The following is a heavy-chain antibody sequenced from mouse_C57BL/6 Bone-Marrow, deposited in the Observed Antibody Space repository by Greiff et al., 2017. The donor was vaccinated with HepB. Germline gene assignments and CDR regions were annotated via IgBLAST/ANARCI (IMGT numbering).Heavy chain of an antibody. CDR3: ARGDYGSSYPYFDY. J-gene: IGHJ2*01. V-gene: IGHV5-16*01. CDR1: GFTFSDYY. CDR2: INYDGSST. D-gene: IGHD1-1*01. Sequence: EVQLVESEGGLVQPGSSMKLSCTASGFTFSDYYMAWVRQVPEKGLEWVANINYDGSSTYYLDSLKSRFIISRDNAKNILYLQMISLKSEDTATYYCARGDYGSSYPYFDYWGQGTTLTVSS.